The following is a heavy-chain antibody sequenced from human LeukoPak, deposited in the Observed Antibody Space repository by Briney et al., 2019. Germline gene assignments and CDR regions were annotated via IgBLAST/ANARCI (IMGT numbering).Heavy chain of an antibody. CDR1: GFTFSSYA. CDR2: IRGNGGST. D-gene: IGHD3-10*01. CDR3: ARNYFGSGRYPLPYYFDY. Sequence: GGSLRLSCAASGFTFSSYAMSWVRQAPGKGLEWVSTIRGNGGSTNYADSVKGRFTISRDNSKNTLYLQMNSLSADDTAVYYCARNYFGSGRYPLPYYFDYWGQGTLVTVSS. J-gene: IGHJ4*02. V-gene: IGHV3-23*01.